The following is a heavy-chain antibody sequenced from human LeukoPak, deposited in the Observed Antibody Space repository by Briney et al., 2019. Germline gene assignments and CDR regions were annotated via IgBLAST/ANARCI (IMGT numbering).Heavy chain of an antibody. CDR1: GGTFSSYA. J-gene: IGHJ3*02. CDR3: ARGTGTYCGGDCSDAFDI. Sequence: ASVKVSCKASGGTFSSYAISWVRRAPGQGLEWMGGIIPIFGTANYAQKFQGRVTITADESTSTAYMELSSLRSEDTAVYYCARGTGTYCGGDCSDAFDIWGQGTMVTVSS. CDR2: IIPIFGTA. D-gene: IGHD2-21*02. V-gene: IGHV1-69*13.